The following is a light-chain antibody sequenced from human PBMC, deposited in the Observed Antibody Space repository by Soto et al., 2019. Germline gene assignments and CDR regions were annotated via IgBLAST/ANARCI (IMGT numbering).Light chain of an antibody. V-gene: IGKV1-9*01. J-gene: IGKJ4*01. Sequence: DIQLTQSPSFLSASVGDTVTITCRASQGMSTYLAWYQQKPGKDPKLLIRSASTLQSGVPPRFSGGGSGTEFTLTIITLQPDDSGIYYCQQLNGYQLAFGGGTNVEIK. CDR3: QQLNGYQLA. CDR1: QGMSTY. CDR2: SAS.